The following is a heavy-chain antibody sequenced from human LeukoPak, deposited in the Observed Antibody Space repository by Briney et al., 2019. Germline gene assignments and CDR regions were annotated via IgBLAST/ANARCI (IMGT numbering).Heavy chain of an antibody. J-gene: IGHJ4*02. CDR3: ARARHPVAHDY. Sequence: PGGSLRLSCAASGFTFSSYGMHWVRQAPGKGLEWVAVIWYDGSNKYYADSVKGRFTISRDNSKNTLYLQMNSLRAEDTAVYYCARARHPVAHDYWGQGTLVTVSS. CDR2: IWYDGSNK. V-gene: IGHV3-30*19. CDR1: GFTFSSYG. D-gene: IGHD6-19*01.